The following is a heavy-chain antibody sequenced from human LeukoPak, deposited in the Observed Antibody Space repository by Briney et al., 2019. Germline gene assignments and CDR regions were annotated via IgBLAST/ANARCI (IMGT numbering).Heavy chain of an antibody. CDR1: GFTFSSYA. V-gene: IGHV3-23*01. CDR2: ISGSGGST. D-gene: IGHD3-16*02. CDR3: AKNFIRILAPNPWDY. J-gene: IGHJ4*02. Sequence: GGSLRLSCAASGFTFSSYAMSWVRQAPGKGLEWVSAISGSGGSTYYADSVKGRFTTSRDNSRNMVYLQLNSLRPEDTAIYYCAKNFIRILAPNPWDYWGQGTLGTVSP.